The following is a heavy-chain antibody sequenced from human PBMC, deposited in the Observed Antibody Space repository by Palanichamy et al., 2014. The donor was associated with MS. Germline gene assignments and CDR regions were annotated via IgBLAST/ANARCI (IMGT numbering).Heavy chain of an antibody. CDR3: ARDQRNSFGMDV. CDR2: INAGNGNT. J-gene: IGHJ6*02. D-gene: IGHD6-25*01. CDR1: GYTFTTYT. Sequence: QVQLVQSGAEVRKPGASVKVSCKASGYTFTTYTMHWVRQAPGQRLEWMGWINAGNGNTKYSQKFQGRVTITRDTSANIAYMELSSLRSEDTAVYYCARDQRNSFGMDVWGQGTTVTVSS. V-gene: IGHV1-3*01.